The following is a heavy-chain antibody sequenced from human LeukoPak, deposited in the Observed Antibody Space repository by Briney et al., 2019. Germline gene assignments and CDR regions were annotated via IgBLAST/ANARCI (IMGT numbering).Heavy chain of an antibody. CDR3: ARGTATAPDY. CDR2: IYSGGNT. Sequence: PGGSLRLSCAASGFMFDDYGMSWVRQAPGKGLEWVSIIYSGGNTYYADSVKGRFTISRDNSKNTLYLQMNRLRPEDTAVYYCARGTATAPDYWGQGTLVTVSS. J-gene: IGHJ4*02. CDR1: GFMFDDYG. V-gene: IGHV3-53*01. D-gene: IGHD1-1*01.